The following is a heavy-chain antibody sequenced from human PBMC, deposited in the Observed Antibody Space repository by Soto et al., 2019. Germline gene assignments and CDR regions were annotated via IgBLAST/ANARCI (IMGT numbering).Heavy chain of an antibody. D-gene: IGHD2-15*01. CDR1: GFTFSSCT. CDR3: SGCSGGACHQHYGMDV. V-gene: IGHV3-21*01. Sequence: EVHLVESGGGLVKPGGSLRLSCAVSGFTFSSCTMNWVRQAPGKGLEWVSSISPSTSHIYYAESVKGRFTISRDNAKNALFLQMNSLRAEDTAVYYCSGCSGGACHQHYGMDVWGQGTTVTVSS. J-gene: IGHJ6*02. CDR2: ISPSTSHI.